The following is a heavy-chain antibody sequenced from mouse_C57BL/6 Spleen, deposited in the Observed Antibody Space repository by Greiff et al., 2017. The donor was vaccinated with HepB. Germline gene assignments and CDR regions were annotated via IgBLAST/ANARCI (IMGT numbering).Heavy chain of an antibody. CDR3: ARDAASFDY. J-gene: IGHJ2*01. D-gene: IGHD1-2*01. CDR2: ISDGGSYT. V-gene: IGHV5-4*01. CDR1: GFTFSSYA. Sequence: EVMLVESGGGLVKPGGSLKLSCAASGFTFSSYAMSWVRQTPEKRLEWVATISDGGSYTYYPDNVKGRFTISRDNAKNNLYLQMSHLKSEDTAMYYCARDAASFDYWGQGTPLTVSS.